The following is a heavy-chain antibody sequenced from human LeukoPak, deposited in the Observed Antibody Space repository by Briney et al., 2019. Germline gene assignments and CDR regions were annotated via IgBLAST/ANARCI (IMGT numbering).Heavy chain of an antibody. D-gene: IGHD3-22*01. CDR2: IIPIFGTA. V-gene: IGHV1-69*13. J-gene: IGHJ2*01. CDR3: ARGRSGYYDRYFDL. Sequence: ASVKVSCKASGGSLSSSAISWVRQAPGQGLEWMGGIIPIFGTANYAQKFQGRVTITADESTSTAYMELSSLRSEDTAVYYCARGRSGYYDRYFDLWGRGTLVTVSS. CDR1: GGSLSSSA.